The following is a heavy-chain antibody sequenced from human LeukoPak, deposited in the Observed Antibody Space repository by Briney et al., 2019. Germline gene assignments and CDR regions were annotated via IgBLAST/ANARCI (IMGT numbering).Heavy chain of an antibody. CDR2: ISAYNGNT. Sequence: ASVKVSFKASGYTFTSYAISWVRQAPGQGLEWMGWISAYNGNTNNAQKLQGRVTMTTDTSTSTAYMELRSLRSEDTAVYYCARCYYDSSGYDGHYYYYYGMDVWGQGTTVTVSS. V-gene: IGHV1-18*01. D-gene: IGHD3-22*01. CDR3: ARCYYDSSGYDGHYYYYYGMDV. CDR1: GYTFTSYA. J-gene: IGHJ6*02.